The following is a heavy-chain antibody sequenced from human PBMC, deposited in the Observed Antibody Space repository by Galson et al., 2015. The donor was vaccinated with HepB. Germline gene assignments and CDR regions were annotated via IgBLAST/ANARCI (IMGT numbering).Heavy chain of an antibody. Sequence: ETLSLTCAVYGGSFSGYYWSWIRQPPGKGLEWIGEINHSGSTNYNPSLKSRVTISVDTSKNQFSLKLSSVTAADTAVYYCARYYGSGTKPGFDYWGQGALVTVSS. CDR2: INHSGST. V-gene: IGHV4-34*01. D-gene: IGHD3-10*01. J-gene: IGHJ4*02. CDR1: GGSFSGYY. CDR3: ARYYGSGTKPGFDY.